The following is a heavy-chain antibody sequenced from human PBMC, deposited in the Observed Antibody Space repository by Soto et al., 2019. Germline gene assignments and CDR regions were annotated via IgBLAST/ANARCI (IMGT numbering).Heavy chain of an antibody. D-gene: IGHD3-22*01. CDR3: AAHLYCHYDCNQSAFDH. J-gene: IGHJ3*01. CDR2: VSNDGDRT. V-gene: IGHV3-30-3*01. Sequence: QVQLVESVGGVVPPVTSLRRACAASGFAFSTFALHWVRQAPVKGLEWVSLVSNDGDRTYYAESVKGRFTISRDATSNTLYLQMHSLRTADTAVYYCAAHLYCHYDCNQSAFDHWGQGTLVAVS. CDR1: GFAFSTFA.